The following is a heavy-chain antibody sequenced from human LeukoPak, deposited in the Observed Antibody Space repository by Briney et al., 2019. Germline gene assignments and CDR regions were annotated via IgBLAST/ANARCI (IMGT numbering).Heavy chain of an antibody. CDR1: GYTFTSYG. CDR3: ARTEYYDFWSGYPDYMDV. V-gene: IGHV1-18*01. Sequence: ASVKVSCKASGYTFTSYGISWVRQAPGQGLEWMGWISAYNGNTNYAQKLQSRVTMTTDTSTSTAYMELRSLRSDDTAVYYCARTEYYDFWSGYPDYMDVWGKGTTVTVSS. J-gene: IGHJ6*03. D-gene: IGHD3-3*01. CDR2: ISAYNGNT.